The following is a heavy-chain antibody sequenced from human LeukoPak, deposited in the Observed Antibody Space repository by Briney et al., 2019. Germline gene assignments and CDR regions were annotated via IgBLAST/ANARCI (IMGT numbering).Heavy chain of an antibody. CDR2: IYPGDSDT. Sequence: GESLKISCKGSGYSFTSYWIGWVRQMPGKGLEWMGIIYPGDSDTRYSPSFQGQVTISADKSISTAYLQWSSLKASDTAMYYCARHQVSSTEDTDAFDIWGQGTMVTVSS. CDR1: GYSFTSYW. J-gene: IGHJ3*02. CDR3: ARHQVSSTEDTDAFDI. V-gene: IGHV5-51*01. D-gene: IGHD2-15*01.